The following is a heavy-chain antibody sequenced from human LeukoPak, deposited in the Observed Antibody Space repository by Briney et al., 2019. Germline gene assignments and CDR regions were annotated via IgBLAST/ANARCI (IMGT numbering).Heavy chain of an antibody. CDR1: GYTFTSYG. V-gene: IGHV1-18*04. J-gene: IGHJ6*04. CDR3: ARDLAVAVIERYYGMDV. Sequence: ASVKVSCKASGYTFTSYGISWVRQAPGQGLEWMGWISAYNGNTNYAQKLRGRVTMTTDTSTSTAYMELRSLRSDDTAVYYCARDLAVAVIERYYGMDVWGKGTTVTVSS. CDR2: ISAYNGNT. D-gene: IGHD6-19*01.